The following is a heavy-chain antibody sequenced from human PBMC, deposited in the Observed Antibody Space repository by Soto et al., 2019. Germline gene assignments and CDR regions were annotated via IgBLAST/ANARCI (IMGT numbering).Heavy chain of an antibody. CDR3: ARVGPYDSGSYMLRYNWFDP. D-gene: IGHD3-10*01. CDR2: IYSGGAT. Sequence: EVQLVDSGGGLIQPGGSLRLSCAAAGFSVSSSHMNWVRQAPGKGLEWVSVIYSGGATNYAVSVKGRFTISRDKSKNTGYLQMNSLRAEDTAVYYCARVGPYDSGSYMLRYNWFDPWGQGTLVTVSS. J-gene: IGHJ5*02. V-gene: IGHV3-53*01. CDR1: GFSVSSSH.